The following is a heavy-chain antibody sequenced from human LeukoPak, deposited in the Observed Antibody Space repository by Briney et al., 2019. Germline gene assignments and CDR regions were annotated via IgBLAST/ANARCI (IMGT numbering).Heavy chain of an antibody. V-gene: IGHV3-23*01. Sequence: GGSLRLSCAASGFTFSSYAMSWVRQAPGKGLEWVSAISGSGGSTYYADSVKGRFTISRDNSKNTLYLQMNSLRAEDTAVYYCAKDKGFTTGTVDSYFVYWGQGTLVTVSS. CDR3: AKDKGFTTGTVDSYFVY. J-gene: IGHJ4*02. CDR2: ISGSGGST. CDR1: GFTFSSYA. D-gene: IGHD1-1*01.